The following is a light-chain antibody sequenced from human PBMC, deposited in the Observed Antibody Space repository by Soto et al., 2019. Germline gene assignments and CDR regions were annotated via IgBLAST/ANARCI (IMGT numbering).Light chain of an antibody. CDR1: QTISSW. CDR2: KAS. V-gene: IGKV1-5*03. J-gene: IGKJ1*01. CDR3: QHYNSDSEA. Sequence: DIQMPQSPSTLSGSVGDRVTITCRASQTISSWLAWYEQKPGKAPKLLIYKASTLKSGVPSRFSGSGSGTEFTLTISSLQPDDFETYYCQHYNSDSEAFGQGTKVDLK.